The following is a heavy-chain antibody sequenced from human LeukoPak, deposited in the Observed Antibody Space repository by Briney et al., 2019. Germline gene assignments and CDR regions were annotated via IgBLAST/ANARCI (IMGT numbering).Heavy chain of an antibody. Sequence: PGGSLRLSCAASGFTFSSYSMNWVRQAPGKGLEWVAVISYDGENKYYEDSVKGRFTISRDNSKNTLHLQTNSLRAEDTAVYYCAKSVFGSGSYTYYYAMDDWGKGSTVTVSS. J-gene: IGHJ6*04. CDR1: GFTFSSYS. D-gene: IGHD3-10*01. CDR2: ISYDGENK. CDR3: AKSVFGSGSYTYYYAMDD. V-gene: IGHV3-30*18.